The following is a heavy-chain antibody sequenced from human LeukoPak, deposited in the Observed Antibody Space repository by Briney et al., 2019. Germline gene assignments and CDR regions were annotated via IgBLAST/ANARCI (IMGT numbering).Heavy chain of an antibody. CDR2: FYYSGST. D-gene: IGHD4-11*01. CDR3: ARSVDYGNYLVVGWFDP. V-gene: IGHV4-59*01. J-gene: IGHJ5*02. Sequence: SETLSLTCTVSGGSISNYYWSWIRQPPGKGLEWIGYFYYSGSTNYNPSLKSRVTISVDTSKNQFSLELSSVTAADTAVYYCARSVDYGNYLVVGWFDPWGQGTLVTVSS. CDR1: GGSISNYY.